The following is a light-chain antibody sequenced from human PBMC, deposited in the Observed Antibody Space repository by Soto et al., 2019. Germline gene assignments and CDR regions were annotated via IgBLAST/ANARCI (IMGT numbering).Light chain of an antibody. CDR1: SSNIGGNT. J-gene: IGLJ1*01. V-gene: IGLV1-44*01. CDR2: SYD. Sequence: QSALTQPPSASGTPGQRVTISCSTSSSNIGGNTVNWYQQVPGTAPKLLIYSYDQRPSGVPDRFSGSKSGTSASLAISGLQSEGEADYYCAAWDASLNGYVFGTGTKVTVL. CDR3: AAWDASLNGYV.